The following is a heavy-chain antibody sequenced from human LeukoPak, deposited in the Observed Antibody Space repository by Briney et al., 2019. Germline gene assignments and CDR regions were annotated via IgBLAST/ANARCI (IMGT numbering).Heavy chain of an antibody. CDR3: AKDGPYCSSTSCRYYYYMDV. J-gene: IGHJ6*03. D-gene: IGHD2-2*01. V-gene: IGHV3-30*18. Sequence: PGGSLRLSCAASGFTFSSYGMHWVRQAPGKGLEWVAVISYDGSNKYYADSVKGRFTISRDNSKNTLYLQMNSLRAEDTAVYYCAKDGPYCSSTSCRYYYYMDVWGKGTTVTVSS. CDR1: GFTFSSYG. CDR2: ISYDGSNK.